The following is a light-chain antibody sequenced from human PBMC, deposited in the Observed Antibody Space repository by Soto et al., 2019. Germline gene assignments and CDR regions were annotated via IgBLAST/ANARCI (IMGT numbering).Light chain of an antibody. CDR3: QQYNNWPWT. Sequence: EIVMTQSPATLSVSPGERATLSCRASQSVGSDLAWYQQKPGQAPRLLIYGASTRATGFPARFSGSGSGTEFTLTISSLQSEDFAVYYCQQYNNWPWTYGQGTKVEIK. CDR1: QSVGSD. J-gene: IGKJ1*01. CDR2: GAS. V-gene: IGKV3-15*01.